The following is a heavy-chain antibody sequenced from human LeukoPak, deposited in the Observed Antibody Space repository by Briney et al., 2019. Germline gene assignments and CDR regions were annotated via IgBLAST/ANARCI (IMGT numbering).Heavy chain of an antibody. CDR2: ISSSSTYI. V-gene: IGHV3-21*04. Sequence: GGSLRLSCAASGFTFSRYSMNWVRQTPGKGLEWASSISSSSTYIYYANSVKGRFTISRDDAKNSLYLQMNGLRADDTAVYYCAKRVPYSSSSVYFDYWGQGILVTVSS. CDR1: GFTFSRYS. J-gene: IGHJ4*02. CDR3: AKRVPYSSSSVYFDY. D-gene: IGHD6-6*01.